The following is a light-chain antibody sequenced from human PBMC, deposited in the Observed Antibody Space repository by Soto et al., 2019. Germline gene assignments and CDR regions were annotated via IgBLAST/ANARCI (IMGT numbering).Light chain of an antibody. CDR3: QQRPNWPLT. Sequence: EIVLTQSPATLSLSPGEGATLSCRASQSISSHLAWYQQKPGQAPRLLMYDASKRATGIAARFSGSGSGTDFTLTISSLAPEDCAVYYCQQRPNWPLTFGGGTKVEIK. V-gene: IGKV3-11*01. CDR2: DAS. CDR1: QSISSH. J-gene: IGKJ4*01.